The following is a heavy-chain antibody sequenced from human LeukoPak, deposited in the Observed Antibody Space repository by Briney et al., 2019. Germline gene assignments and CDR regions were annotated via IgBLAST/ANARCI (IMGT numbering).Heavy chain of an antibody. V-gene: IGHV4-34*01. CDR2: INHSGST. CDR1: GGSFSGYY. J-gene: IGHJ4*02. CDR3: ICSGGSWRGWTFDY. D-gene: IGHD2-15*01. Sequence: SETLSLTCAVYGGSFSGYYWSWIRQPPGKGLEWIGEINHSGSTNYNPSLKSRVTISVDTSKNQFSLKLSSVTAADTAVYYCICSGGSWRGWTFDYWGQGTLVTVSS.